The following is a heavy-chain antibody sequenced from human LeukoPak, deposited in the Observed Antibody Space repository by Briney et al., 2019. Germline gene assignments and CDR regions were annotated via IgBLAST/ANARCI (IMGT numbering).Heavy chain of an antibody. J-gene: IGHJ4*02. V-gene: IGHV3-21*01. CDR2: ISSSGSYI. D-gene: IGHD2-2*01. CDR1: GFTFSSYS. Sequence: GGSLRLSCAASGFTFSSYSVNWVRHAPEKGLAWVSSISSSGSYIYYADSVKGRFSFSRDNAKNSLYLQMNSLRAEDTAVYYCARRYCSSTSCTLDFWGQGALVTVSS. CDR3: ARRYCSSTSCTLDF.